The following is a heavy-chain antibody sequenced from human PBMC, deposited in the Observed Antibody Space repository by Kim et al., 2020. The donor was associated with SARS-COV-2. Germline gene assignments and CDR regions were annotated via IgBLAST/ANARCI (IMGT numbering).Heavy chain of an antibody. J-gene: IGHJ6*02. CDR2: INAGNGNT. V-gene: IGHV1-3*01. CDR1: GYTFTSYA. D-gene: IGHD3-3*01. CDR3: ARVGTSYYDFWSGYYRATHYYYYGMDV. Sequence: ASVKVSCKASGYTFTSYAMHWVRQAPGQRLEWMGWINAGNGNTKYSQKFQGRVTITRDTSASTAYMELSSLRSEDTAVYYCARVGTSYYDFWSGYYRATHYYYYGMDVWGQGTTVTVSS.